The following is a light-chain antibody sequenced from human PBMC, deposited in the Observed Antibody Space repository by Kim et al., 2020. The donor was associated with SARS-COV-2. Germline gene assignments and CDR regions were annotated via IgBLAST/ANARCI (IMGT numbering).Light chain of an antibody. Sequence: QPALTQPASVSGSPGQSITISCTGTSSDIGGYNSVSWYQHPGKAPKLMIYDVSKRPSGVSNRFSGSKSGNTASLTISGLQAEDEADYYCSSYTSSSTLVFGGGTQLTVL. J-gene: IGLJ2*01. V-gene: IGLV2-14*03. CDR3: SSYTSSSTLV. CDR1: SSDIGGYNS. CDR2: DVS.